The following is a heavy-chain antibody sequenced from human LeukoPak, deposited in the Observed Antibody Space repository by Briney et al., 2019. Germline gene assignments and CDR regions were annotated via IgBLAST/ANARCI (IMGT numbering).Heavy chain of an antibody. CDR2: IRSKAYGGTT. D-gene: IGHD6-19*01. V-gene: IGHV3-49*03. Sequence: GGSLRLSCTASGFTFGDYAMSWFRQAPGEGLEWVGFIRSKAYGGTTEYAASVKGRFTISRDDSKSIAYLQMNSLKTEDTAVYYCTRDVAVAGTNYWGQGTLVTVSS. CDR1: GFTFGDYA. CDR3: TRDVAVAGTNY. J-gene: IGHJ4*02.